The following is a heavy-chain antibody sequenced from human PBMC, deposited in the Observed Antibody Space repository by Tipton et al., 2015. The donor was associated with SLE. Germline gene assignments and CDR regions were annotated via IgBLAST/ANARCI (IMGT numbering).Heavy chain of an antibody. Sequence: TLSLTCTVSGGSISNYYWSWIRQPPGKGLYWIGYIYYSGSTNYNPSLKSRVTISVDTSKNQFSLKLSSVTAADTALYYCARTATSVAVGWYLDLWGRGTVVTVSA. CDR2: IYYSGST. D-gene: IGHD5/OR15-5a*01. V-gene: IGHV4-59*01. CDR3: ARTATSVAVGWYLDL. CDR1: GGSISNYY. J-gene: IGHJ2*01.